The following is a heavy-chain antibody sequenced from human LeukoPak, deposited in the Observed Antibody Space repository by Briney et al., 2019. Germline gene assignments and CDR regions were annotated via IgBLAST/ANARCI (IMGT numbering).Heavy chain of an antibody. V-gene: IGHV1-2*02. D-gene: IGHD6-6*01. J-gene: IGHJ3*02. CDR2: INPNNGGT. CDR3: ARAGSITTRPHAFDI. CDR1: GYTFTAYY. Sequence: GASVKVSCTASGYTFTAYYMHWVRQAPGQGLEWMAWINPNNGGTDYAQKFQGRVTMTRDTSISAAYMELSGLRSDDTAVYYCARAGSITTRPHAFDIWGQGTMVTVSS.